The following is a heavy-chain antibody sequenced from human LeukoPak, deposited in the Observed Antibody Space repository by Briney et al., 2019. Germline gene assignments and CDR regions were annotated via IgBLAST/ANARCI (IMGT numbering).Heavy chain of an antibody. D-gene: IGHD6-13*01. CDR1: GFTFSSYW. J-gene: IGHJ5*02. CDR2: ISSSSSYI. Sequence: GGSLRLSCAASGFTFSSYWMSWVRQAPGKGLEWVSSISSSSSYIYYADSVKGRFTISRDNAKNSLYLQMNSLRAEDTAVYYRARAGIAAAGTLAWFDPWGQGTLVTVSS. V-gene: IGHV3-21*01. CDR3: ARAGIAAAGTLAWFDP.